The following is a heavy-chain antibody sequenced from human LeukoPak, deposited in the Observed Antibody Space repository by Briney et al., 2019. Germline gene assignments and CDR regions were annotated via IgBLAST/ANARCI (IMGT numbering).Heavy chain of an antibody. V-gene: IGHV3-7*01. CDR2: INQYGSEK. CDR3: ARDSADISV. D-gene: IGHD5-12*01. CDR1: GLTFSTYW. Sequence: GGYLRLSCAVSGLTFSTYWMTWVRQAPGKGLEWVASINQYGSEKYYVDSVKGRFTISRDNAKDSLYLQMNSLRAEDTAVYYRARDSADISVWGKGTTVTVSS. J-gene: IGHJ6*04.